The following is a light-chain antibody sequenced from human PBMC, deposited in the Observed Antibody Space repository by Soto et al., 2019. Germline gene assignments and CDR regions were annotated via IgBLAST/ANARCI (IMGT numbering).Light chain of an antibody. V-gene: IGKV3-15*01. CDR1: ESVNSD. J-gene: IGKJ2*01. CDR3: QQYYMWPPV. Sequence: EIVMTQSPATLSVSPGARATLFCRASESVNSDLAWYRQKPCQAPRLLIYGASTRATGIPARFSGSGSGTEFTLTISSLQSEDVAVYFCQQYYMWPPVFGQGTKLQI. CDR2: GAS.